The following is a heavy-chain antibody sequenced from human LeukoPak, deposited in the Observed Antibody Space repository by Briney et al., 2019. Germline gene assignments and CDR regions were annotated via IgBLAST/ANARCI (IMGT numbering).Heavy chain of an antibody. D-gene: IGHD3-10*01. V-gene: IGHV3-48*03. J-gene: IGHJ4*02. Sequence: PGGSLRLSCAASGFTFSSYEMNWVRQAPGKGLEWVSYISSSSSTIYYADSVKGRFTISRDNAKNSLYLQMNSLRAEDTAVYYCARLDDYYGSGTLDYWGQGTLVTVSS. CDR3: ARLDDYYGSGTLDY. CDR1: GFTFSSYE. CDR2: ISSSSSTI.